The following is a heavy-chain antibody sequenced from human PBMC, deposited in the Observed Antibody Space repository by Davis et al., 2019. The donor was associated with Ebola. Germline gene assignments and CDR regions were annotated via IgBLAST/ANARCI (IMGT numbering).Heavy chain of an antibody. V-gene: IGHV3-11*01. CDR1: GGSISSYY. D-gene: IGHD6-6*01. Sequence: LSLTCTVSGGSISSYYWSWIRQAPGKGLEWVSYISSSGSTIYYADSVKGRFTISRDNAKNSLYLQMNSLRAEDTAVYYCARFRILGSSSSYYGMDVWGQGTTVTVSS. J-gene: IGHJ6*02. CDR3: ARFRILGSSSSYYGMDV. CDR2: ISSSGSTI.